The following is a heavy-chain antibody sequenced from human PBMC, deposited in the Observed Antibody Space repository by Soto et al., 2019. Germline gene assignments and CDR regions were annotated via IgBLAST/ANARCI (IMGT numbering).Heavy chain of an antibody. CDR3: VRGIQEGFDP. D-gene: IGHD5-18*01. V-gene: IGHV4-30-4*01. J-gene: IGHJ5*02. CDR2: IYYNGII. CDR1: GDSITDGDYY. Sequence: PSETLSLTCTVSGDSITDGDYYWSWIRQPPGKDLEWIAYIYYNGIIHYNPSLKSRVTISLDPSKNQFSLTMTSVTDADTAVYSSVRGIQEGFDPWGQGTLVTVSS.